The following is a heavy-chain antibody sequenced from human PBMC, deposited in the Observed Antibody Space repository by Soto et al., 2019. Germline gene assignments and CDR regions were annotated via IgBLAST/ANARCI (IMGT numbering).Heavy chain of an antibody. CDR3: AILMYGSGSYIDY. CDR1: GGSISSSSYY. J-gene: IGHJ4*02. CDR2: IYYSGST. V-gene: IGHV4-39*01. D-gene: IGHD3-10*01. Sequence: SETLSLTCTVSGGSISSSSYYWGWIRQPPGKGLEWIGSIYYSGSTYYNPSLKSRVTISVDTSKNQFSLKLSSVTAADTAVYYCAILMYGSGSYIDYWGQGTLVTVSS.